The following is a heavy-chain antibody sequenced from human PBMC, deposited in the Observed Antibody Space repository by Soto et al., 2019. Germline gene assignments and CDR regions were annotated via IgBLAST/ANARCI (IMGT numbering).Heavy chain of an antibody. J-gene: IGHJ4*02. D-gene: IGHD3-22*01. CDR2: ISSSAVYI. V-gene: IGHV3-21*01. Sequence: EVQLVESGGGPVRPGGPLKLSCAASGFNFITYSLSWVRLAPGKGLEWVASISSSAVYIDYADSVKGRFTISRDNANNSLYLQMNSLRAEDTATYYCVRDGLDYYDTERLYFDKWGQGTLVTVSS. CDR3: VRDGLDYYDTERLYFDK. CDR1: GFNFITYS.